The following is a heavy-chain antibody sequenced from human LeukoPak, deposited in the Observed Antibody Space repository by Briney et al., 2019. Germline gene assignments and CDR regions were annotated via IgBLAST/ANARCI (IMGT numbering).Heavy chain of an antibody. V-gene: IGHV4-61*02. J-gene: IGHJ4*02. CDR2: IYTSGST. CDR1: GGSISSGSYY. Sequence: NPSETPSLTCTVSGGSISSGSYYWSWIRQPAGKGLEWIGRIYTSGSTNYNPSLKSRVTISVDTSKNQFSLKLSSVTAADTAVYYCARTRSDFYCSSTSCRQHYFDYWGQGTLVTVSS. D-gene: IGHD2-2*01. CDR3: ARTRSDFYCSSTSCRQHYFDY.